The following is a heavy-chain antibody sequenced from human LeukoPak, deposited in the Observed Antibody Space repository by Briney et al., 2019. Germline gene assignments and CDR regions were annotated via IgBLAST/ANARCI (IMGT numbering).Heavy chain of an antibody. CDR3: AKKGDTGNYDI. CDR2: INHSGST. Sequence: SETLSLTCAVYGGSVSGYYWSWIRQPPGKGPEWIGEINHSGSTNYNPSLKSRVTISVDTSKNQFSLKLSSVTAADTAVYYCAKKGDTGNYDIWGQGAMVTVSS. J-gene: IGHJ3*02. V-gene: IGHV4-34*01. CDR1: GGSVSGYY. D-gene: IGHD1-26*01.